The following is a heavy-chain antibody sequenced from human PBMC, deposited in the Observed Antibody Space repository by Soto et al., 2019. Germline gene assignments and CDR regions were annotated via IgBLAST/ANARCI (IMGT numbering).Heavy chain of an antibody. V-gene: IGHV4-30-4*02. Sequence: SETLSLTCTVSGGSIFSGDYYWSWIRQPPGKGLEWIGYIDNSGSTYYNPSLKSRLTISLGTSNNQFSLKLSSVSAADTAVYFCARAFELNYRAAFDIWGQGTVVTVSS. D-gene: IGHD1-7*01. CDR2: IDNSGST. J-gene: IGHJ3*02. CDR3: ARAFELNYRAAFDI. CDR1: GGSIFSGDYY.